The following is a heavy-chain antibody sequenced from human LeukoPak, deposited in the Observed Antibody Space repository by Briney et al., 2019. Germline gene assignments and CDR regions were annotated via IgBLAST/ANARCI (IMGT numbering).Heavy chain of an antibody. Sequence: LAGGSLRLSCAASGFTFSSYAMSWVRQAPGKGLEWVSAISGSGGSTYYADSVKGRFTISRDNSKNTLYLQMNSLRAEDTAVYYCAKSPRYYGSGSYPPFDYWGQGTLVTVSS. CDR3: AKSPRYYGSGSYPPFDY. D-gene: IGHD3-10*01. V-gene: IGHV3-23*01. CDR2: ISGSGGST. J-gene: IGHJ4*02. CDR1: GFTFSSYA.